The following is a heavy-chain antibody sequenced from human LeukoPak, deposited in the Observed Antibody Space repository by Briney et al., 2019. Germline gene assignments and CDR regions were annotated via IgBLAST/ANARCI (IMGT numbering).Heavy chain of an antibody. V-gene: IGHV4-30-4*01. D-gene: IGHD2-21*02. Sequence: PSETLSPTCIVSGGSISSGDYYWSWIRQPPGKGLEWIGYIYYSGSTYYNPSLKSRVTISVDTSKNQFSLKLSSVTAADTAVYYCANLAYCGGDCSRGAFDYWGQGTLVTVSS. CDR2: IYYSGST. CDR3: ANLAYCGGDCSRGAFDY. CDR1: GGSISSGDYY. J-gene: IGHJ4*02.